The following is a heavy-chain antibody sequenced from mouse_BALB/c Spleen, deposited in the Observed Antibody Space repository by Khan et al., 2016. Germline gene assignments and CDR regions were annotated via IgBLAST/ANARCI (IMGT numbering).Heavy chain of an antibody. D-gene: IGHD2-12*01. CDR3: TCYSYVRLFDY. CDR2: INTETGEP. J-gene: IGHJ2*01. Sequence: QIQLVQSGPELKKPGETVKISCKASGYTFTDYSMHWVKQAPGKGLKWMGWINTETGEPTYADDFKDRFAFSSDTSASTAYLQLNNLKTEDSYTYIGTCYSYVRLFDYGGQGTTLTVSS. CDR1: GYTFTDYS. V-gene: IGHV9-2-1*01.